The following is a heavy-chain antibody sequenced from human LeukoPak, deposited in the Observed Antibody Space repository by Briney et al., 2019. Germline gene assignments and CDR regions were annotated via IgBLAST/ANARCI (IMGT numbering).Heavy chain of an antibody. Sequence: PSETLSLTCTVSGASINSGTYYWGWVRQPPGKGLEWIGTFSYSGNIYYNPSLKSRVTISVDMSKNQFSLNLSSVTAADTAVYYCAREGGPIVRGAFDIWGQGTMVTVSS. CDR1: GASINSGTYY. V-gene: IGHV4-39*02. J-gene: IGHJ3*02. D-gene: IGHD3-10*01. CDR3: AREGGPIVRGAFDI. CDR2: FSYSGNI.